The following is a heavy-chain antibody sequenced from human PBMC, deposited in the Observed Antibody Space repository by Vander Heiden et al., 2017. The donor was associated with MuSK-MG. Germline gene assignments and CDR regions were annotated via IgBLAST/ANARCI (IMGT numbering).Heavy chain of an antibody. J-gene: IGHJ4*02. Sequence: QVQLQQWGAGLLKPSETLSLTCAISGGSFRGYYWSWIRQPPGTGQGWIGEINHSGSTNYNPSLKSRVTISVDTSKSQFSLKLISVTAADTAVYCCARGAPPSFGQQLDRYYFDYWGQGTLVTVSS. CDR1: GGSFRGYY. D-gene: IGHD6-13*01. V-gene: IGHV4-34*01. CDR3: ARGAPPSFGQQLDRYYFDY. CDR2: INHSGST.